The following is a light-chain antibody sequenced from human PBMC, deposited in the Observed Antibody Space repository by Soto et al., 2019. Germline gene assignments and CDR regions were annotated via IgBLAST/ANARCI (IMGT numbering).Light chain of an antibody. CDR2: SNN. CDR1: SSNIGRNT. V-gene: IGLV1-44*01. Sequence: QSVLTQPPSASGTPGQRVTISCSGSSSNIGRNTVNWYQLLPGTAPQLLVYSNNLRPSGVPDRFSGSKSGTSASLAISGLQSEDEADYYCAAWDGSLNGPVFGGGTKLTVL. CDR3: AAWDGSLNGPV. J-gene: IGLJ2*01.